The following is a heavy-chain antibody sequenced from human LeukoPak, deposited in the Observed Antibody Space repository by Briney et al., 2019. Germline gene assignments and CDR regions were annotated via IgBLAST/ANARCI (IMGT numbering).Heavy chain of an antibody. CDR2: ISGSGGST. V-gene: IGHV3-23*01. D-gene: IGHD6-19*01. J-gene: IGHJ4*02. Sequence: PGGSLRLSCAASGFTFSSYAMSWVHQAPGKGLEWVSAISGSGGSTYYADSVKGRFTISRDHSKNTLYLQMNSLRAEDTAVYYCAKGGPRIAVFPLDYWGQGTLVTVSS. CDR1: GFTFSSYA. CDR3: AKGGPRIAVFPLDY.